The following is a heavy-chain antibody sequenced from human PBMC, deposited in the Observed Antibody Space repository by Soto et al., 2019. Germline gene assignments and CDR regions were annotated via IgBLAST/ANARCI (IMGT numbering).Heavy chain of an antibody. CDR2: IYYSGST. CDR3: ASQGYCGGDCYLDY. CDR1: GGSISSGGYY. Sequence: SETLSLTCTVSGGSISSGGYYWSWIRQHPGKGLEWIGYIYYSGSTYYNPSLKSRVTISVDTSKNQFSLKLSSVTAADTAVYYCASQGYCGGDCYLDYWGQGTLVTVSS. J-gene: IGHJ4*02. D-gene: IGHD2-21*02. V-gene: IGHV4-31*03.